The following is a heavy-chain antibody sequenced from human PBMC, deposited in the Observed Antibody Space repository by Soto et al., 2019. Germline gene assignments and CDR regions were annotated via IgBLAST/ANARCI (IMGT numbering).Heavy chain of an antibody. Sequence: PSETLSLTCTVWGDSISSYYWSWIRHPPAKVLEWIGYIYYSGSTNYIPSLKSRVTISVDTSKNQFSLKLSSVTAADTAVYYCARQSGAHVDYDILTDYYYYYMDVWGKGTTVT. V-gene: IGHV4-59*08. D-gene: IGHD3-9*01. CDR1: GDSISSYY. J-gene: IGHJ6*03. CDR3: ARQSGAHVDYDILTDYYYYYMDV. CDR2: IYYSGST.